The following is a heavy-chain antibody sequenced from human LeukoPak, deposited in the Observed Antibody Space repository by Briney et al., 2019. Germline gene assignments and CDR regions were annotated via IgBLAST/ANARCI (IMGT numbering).Heavy chain of an antibody. Sequence: SGPTLVNPTQTLTLTCFISGFPLSTSGVGVGWIRQPPGKALEWLALIYWDDDKRYSPSLRSRLSITKDTSKNQVVLTLTNMDPVDTATYYCAHALNPCNFDYWGRGTLVTVSS. CDR3: AHALNPCNFDY. CDR1: GFPLSTSGVG. J-gene: IGHJ4*02. CDR2: IYWDDDK. V-gene: IGHV2-5*02. D-gene: IGHD2-8*01.